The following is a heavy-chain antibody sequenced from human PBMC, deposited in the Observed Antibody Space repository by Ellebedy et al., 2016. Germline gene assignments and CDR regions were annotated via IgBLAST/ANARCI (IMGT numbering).Heavy chain of an antibody. CDR2: IVVGSGNT. CDR3: ARDDYGDYVRSY. Sequence: SVKVSXXASGFTFTSSAMQWVRQARGQRLEWIGWIVVGSGNTNYAQKFQERVTITRDMSTSTAYMELSSLRSEDTAVYYCARDDYGDYVRSYWGQGTLVTVSS. J-gene: IGHJ4*02. D-gene: IGHD4-17*01. V-gene: IGHV1-58*02. CDR1: GFTFTSSA.